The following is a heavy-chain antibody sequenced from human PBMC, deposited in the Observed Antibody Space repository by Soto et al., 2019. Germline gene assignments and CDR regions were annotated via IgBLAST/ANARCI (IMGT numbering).Heavy chain of an antibody. D-gene: IGHD3-9*01. J-gene: IGHJ4*02. CDR3: ARHEYYDILTGYYYFDY. Sequence: GESLKISCKGSGYSFTSYWISWVRQMPGKGLEWMGRIDPSDSYTNYSPSFQGHVTISADKSISTAYLQWSSLKASDTAMYYCARHEYYDILTGYYYFDYWGQGTLVTV. V-gene: IGHV5-10-1*01. CDR2: IDPSDSYT. CDR1: GYSFTSYW.